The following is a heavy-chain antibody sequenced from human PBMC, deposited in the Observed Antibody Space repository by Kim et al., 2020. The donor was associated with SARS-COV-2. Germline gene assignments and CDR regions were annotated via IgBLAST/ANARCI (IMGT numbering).Heavy chain of an antibody. V-gene: IGHV1-46*04. CDR3: AREHPYGDYSAEAILNDY. CDR1: GYTFTSYY. Sequence: ASVKVSCKASGYTFTSYYMHWVRQAPGQGLEWMGIINPSGGSTSYAQKLQGRVTMTRDTSTSTVYMELSSLRSEDTAVYYCAREHPYGDYSAEAILNDYWGQGTLVTVSS. J-gene: IGHJ4*02. CDR2: INPSGGST. D-gene: IGHD4-17*01.